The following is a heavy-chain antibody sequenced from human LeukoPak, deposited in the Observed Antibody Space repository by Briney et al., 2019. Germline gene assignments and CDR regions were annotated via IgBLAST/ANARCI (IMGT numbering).Heavy chain of an antibody. CDR1: GFTFSSYW. J-gene: IGHJ3*02. CDR3: AREDYIDAFDI. CDR2: IKQDGSEK. Sequence: GGSLRLSCAASGFTFSSYWMSWVRQAPGKGLEWVANIKQDGSEKYYVDSVKGQFTISRDNAKNSLYLQMNSLRAEDTAVYYCAREDYIDAFDIWGQGTMVTVSS. V-gene: IGHV3-7*04. D-gene: IGHD4-11*01.